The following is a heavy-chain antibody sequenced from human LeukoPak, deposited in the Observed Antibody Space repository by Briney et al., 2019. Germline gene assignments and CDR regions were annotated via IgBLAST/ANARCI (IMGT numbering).Heavy chain of an antibody. V-gene: IGHV4-61*02. D-gene: IGHD5-18*01. J-gene: IGHJ3*02. CDR3: ARAGQGLLYSRHGATRLAFGI. CDR2: IYTSGST. CDR1: GGSISSGSYY. Sequence: PSETLSLACTVSGGSISSGSYYWSWIRQPAGKGLEWIGRIYTSGSTNYNPSLKSRVTISVDTSKNQFFLKLSSVTAADTAVYYCARAGQGLLYSRHGATRLAFGIWGQGTMVTVSS.